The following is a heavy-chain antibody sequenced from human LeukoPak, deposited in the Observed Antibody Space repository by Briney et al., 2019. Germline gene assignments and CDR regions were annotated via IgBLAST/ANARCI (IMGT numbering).Heavy chain of an antibody. CDR3: AKDLPGIAVAGPDY. CDR2: ISYDGTNK. Sequence: PGRSLRLSCAASGFTFSSYAIHWVRQAPGKGLEWVAIISYDGTNKYYADSVKGRFTISRDNSKNTLYLQMNSLRAEDTAVYYCAKDLPGIAVAGPDYWGQGTLVTVSS. D-gene: IGHD6-19*01. CDR1: GFTFSSYA. J-gene: IGHJ4*02. V-gene: IGHV3-30-3*01.